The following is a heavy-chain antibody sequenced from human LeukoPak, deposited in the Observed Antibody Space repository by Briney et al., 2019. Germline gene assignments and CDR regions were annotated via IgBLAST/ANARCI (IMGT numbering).Heavy chain of an antibody. Sequence: GGSLRLSCAASGFTFSDHYMDWVRQAPGKGLEWVAVIWHDGSNKYYTDSVKGRFTISRDNSKNTLYLQMNSLRPEDTAMYYCANNFDYWGQGTLVTVSS. CDR3: ANNFDY. V-gene: IGHV3-33*08. CDR1: GFTFSDHY. CDR2: IWHDGSNK. D-gene: IGHD5-24*01. J-gene: IGHJ4*02.